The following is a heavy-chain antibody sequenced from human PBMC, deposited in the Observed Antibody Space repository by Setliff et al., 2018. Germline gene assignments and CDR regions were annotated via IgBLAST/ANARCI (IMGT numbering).Heavy chain of an antibody. CDR3: ARVRCASTSCRYRGAFDF. CDR1: LGSFTGYY. J-gene: IGHJ4*02. CDR2: INHSGGI. Sequence: SETLSLTCSLELGSFTGYYWTWIRQVPGKGLEWIGGINHSGGINYNPSLKSRVTISLDQLSLNLSSVTAADTAVYYCARVRCASTSCRYRGAFDFWGQGTLVTVSS. D-gene: IGHD2-2*01. V-gene: IGHV4-34*01.